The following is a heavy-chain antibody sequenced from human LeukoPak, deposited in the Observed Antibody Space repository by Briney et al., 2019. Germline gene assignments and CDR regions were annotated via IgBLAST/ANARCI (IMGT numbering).Heavy chain of an antibody. CDR3: AKGGLMTTVTKFDY. CDR1: GFTFSSYA. V-gene: IGHV3-21*04. D-gene: IGHD4-17*01. CDR2: ISSSSSYI. J-gene: IGHJ4*02. Sequence: GGSLRLSCVASGFTFSSYAMHWVRQAPGKGLEWVSSISSSSSYIYYADSVKGRFTISRDNAKNTLYLQMNSLRAEDTAVYYCAKGGLMTTVTKFDYWGQGTLVTVSS.